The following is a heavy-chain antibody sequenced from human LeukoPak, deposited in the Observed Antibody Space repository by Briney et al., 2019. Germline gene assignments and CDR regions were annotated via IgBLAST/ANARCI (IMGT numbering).Heavy chain of an antibody. Sequence: PGGSLRLSCAASGFTVSSNYMSWVRQAPGKGPEWVSVIYSGGSTYCADSVKGRFTISRDNSKNTVYLQMNSLRAEDTAVYYCARDLNYDSASWGQGTLVTVST. J-gene: IGHJ5*02. CDR3: ARDLNYDSAS. D-gene: IGHD3-22*01. CDR1: GFTVSSNY. CDR2: IYSGGST. V-gene: IGHV3-53*01.